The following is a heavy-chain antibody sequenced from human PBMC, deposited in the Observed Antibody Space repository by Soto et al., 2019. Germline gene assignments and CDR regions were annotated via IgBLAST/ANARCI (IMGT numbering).Heavy chain of an antibody. CDR1: GGTFSSYA. J-gene: IGHJ6*02. Sequence: QVQLVQSGAEVKKPGSSVKVSCKASGGTFSSYAISWVRQAPGQGLEWMGGIIPIFRTADYAQKFQGRVTSTADESTSTASMELSRLRSQDSAVYCCALVETQRYYYGMDVWGQGTTVTVSS. D-gene: IGHD2-15*01. CDR3: ALVETQRYYYGMDV. CDR2: IIPIFRTA. V-gene: IGHV1-69*12.